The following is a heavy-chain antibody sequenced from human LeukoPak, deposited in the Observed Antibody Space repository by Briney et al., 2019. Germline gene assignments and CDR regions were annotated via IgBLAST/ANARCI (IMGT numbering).Heavy chain of an antibody. CDR1: GYTFTGYY. J-gene: IGHJ6*02. Sequence: ASVKVSCKATGYTFTGYYMHWVRQAPGQGLEWMGWINPNSGDTNFAQKFQGRVTMTRDTSISTAYMELSRLRSDDTAVYYCARERFDMVRGVIAYYYGMDVWGQGTTATVSS. D-gene: IGHD3-10*01. V-gene: IGHV1-2*02. CDR2: INPNSGDT. CDR3: ARERFDMVRGVIAYYYGMDV.